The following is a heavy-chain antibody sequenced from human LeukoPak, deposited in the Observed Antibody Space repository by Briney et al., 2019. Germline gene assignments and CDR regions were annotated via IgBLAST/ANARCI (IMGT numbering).Heavy chain of an antibody. CDR2: ISTYNGNT. V-gene: IGHV1-18*01. J-gene: IGHJ4*02. CDR1: GYIFTNYG. Sequence: GASVKVSCKASGYIFTNYGISWVRQAPGQGLEWLGWISTYNGNTNSAQKFQGRVTMTTDTSTNTAYMELRSLRSDDTAVYYCARDGVLSIVVVPAEGGFDYWGQGTLVTVSS. CDR3: ARDGVLSIVVVPAEGGFDY. D-gene: IGHD2-2*01.